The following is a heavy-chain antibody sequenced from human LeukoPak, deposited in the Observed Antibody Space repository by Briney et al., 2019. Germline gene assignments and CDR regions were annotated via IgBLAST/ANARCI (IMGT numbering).Heavy chain of an antibody. V-gene: IGHV4-4*02. J-gene: IGHJ4*02. CDR1: GGSILITNW. D-gene: IGHD1-26*01. CDR2: VHLSGAS. CDR3: TIESGAFSPFGF. Sequence: SETLSLTCAVSGGSILITNWWSGVRQPPGKGLEWIEEVHLSGASNYNPSLKSRVNMSIDKSKNQLSLELTSVTAADTAIYYCTIESGAFSPFGFWGQGTLVTVSS.